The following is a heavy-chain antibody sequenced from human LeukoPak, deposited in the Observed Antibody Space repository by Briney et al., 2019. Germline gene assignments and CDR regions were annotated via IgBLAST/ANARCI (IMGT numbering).Heavy chain of an antibody. Sequence: PGGSLRLSCAASGFTFSSYGMHWVRQAPGKGLEWVAVIWYDGSNKYYADSVKGRFTISRDNSKNTLYLQMSSLRAEDTAVYYCAREVAAGLDYYYGMDVWGKGTTVTVSS. CDR3: AREVAAGLDYYYGMDV. V-gene: IGHV3-33*01. D-gene: IGHD6-13*01. CDR2: IWYDGSNK. CDR1: GFTFSSYG. J-gene: IGHJ6*04.